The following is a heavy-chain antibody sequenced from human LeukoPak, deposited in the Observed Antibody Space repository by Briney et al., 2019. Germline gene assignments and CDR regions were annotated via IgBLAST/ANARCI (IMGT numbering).Heavy chain of an antibody. J-gene: IGHJ5*02. D-gene: IGHD1-26*01. CDR2: ISSSSSTI. CDR1: GFTLSSYS. Sequence: PGRTLRLSCAASGFTLSSYSMNWVRQAPGKGLEWVSYISSSSSTIYYADSVKGRFILSRDNAKNSLYLQMNSLRDEDTAVYYCARSAGGSYYDWFDPWGQGTLVTVSS. V-gene: IGHV3-48*02. CDR3: ARSAGGSYYDWFDP.